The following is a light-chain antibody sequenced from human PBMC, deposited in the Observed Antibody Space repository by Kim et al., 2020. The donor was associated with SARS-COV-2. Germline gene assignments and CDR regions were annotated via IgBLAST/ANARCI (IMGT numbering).Light chain of an antibody. J-gene: IGLJ3*02. CDR3: SAWDSSLSAWV. Sequence: RQTATLTCTGNSNNVGDQGAAWLQQHQGHPPKLLSYRNNNRPSGISERFSASRSGNTVSLTITGLQPEDEADYYCSAWDSSLSAWVFGGGTQLTVL. V-gene: IGLV10-54*01. CDR1: SNNVGDQG. CDR2: RNN.